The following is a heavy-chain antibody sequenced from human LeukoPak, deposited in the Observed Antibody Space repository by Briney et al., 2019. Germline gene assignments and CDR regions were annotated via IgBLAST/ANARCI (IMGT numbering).Heavy chain of an antibody. J-gene: IGHJ4*02. CDR2: ISSSGSTI. CDR1: GFTFSSYW. D-gene: IGHD3-22*01. CDR3: ARDPNYYDSSGYFDY. Sequence: GGSLRLSCAASGFTFSSYWMSWVRQAPGKGLEWVSYISSSGSTIYYADSVKGRFTISRDNAKNSLYLQMNSLRAEDTAVYYCARDPNYYDSSGYFDYWGQGTLVTVSS. V-gene: IGHV3-48*04.